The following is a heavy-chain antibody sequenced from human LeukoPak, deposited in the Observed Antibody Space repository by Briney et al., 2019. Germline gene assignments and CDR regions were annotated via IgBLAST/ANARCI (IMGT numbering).Heavy chain of an antibody. V-gene: IGHV3-30*04. CDR2: ISYDGSNK. CDR3: ARARNRDDAFDI. CDR1: GFTFSSYA. J-gene: IGHJ3*02. D-gene: IGHD1-14*01. Sequence: GSLRLSCAASGFTFSSYAMHWVRQAPGKGLEWVAVISYDGSNKYYADSVKGQFTISRDNSKNTLYLQMNSLRAEDTAVYYCARARNRDDAFDIWGQGTMVTVSS.